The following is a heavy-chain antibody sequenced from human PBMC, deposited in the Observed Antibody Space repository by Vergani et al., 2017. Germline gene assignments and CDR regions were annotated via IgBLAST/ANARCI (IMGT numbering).Heavy chain of an antibody. D-gene: IGHD3/OR15-3a*01. J-gene: IGHJ5*02. Sequence: VQLVESGGGLVQPGRSLRLSCAASGFTFSSYGMNWVRQAPGKGLEWVAVIWYDGSNKYYADSVKGRFTISRDNSKNTLYLQMNSLRAEDTAVYYCARESMDSYNWFDPWGQGTLVTVSS. CDR3: ARESMDSYNWFDP. CDR2: IWYDGSNK. CDR1: GFTFSSYG. V-gene: IGHV3-33*01.